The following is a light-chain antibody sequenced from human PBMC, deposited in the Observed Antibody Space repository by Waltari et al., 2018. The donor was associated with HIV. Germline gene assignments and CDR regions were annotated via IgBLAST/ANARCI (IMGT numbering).Light chain of an antibody. CDR2: TTK. Sequence: QSLLIQPPSASGTPGPRVTISRSGISSNLGTKTVNCYQHLPGADSNLPIHTTKQRPSGVPGRFSGSKSGTSASLAISGLQFEDEADYYCGAWDDSLKVVFGGGTKVTVL. V-gene: IGLV1-44*01. CDR1: SSNLGTKT. CDR3: GAWDDSLKVV. J-gene: IGLJ2*01.